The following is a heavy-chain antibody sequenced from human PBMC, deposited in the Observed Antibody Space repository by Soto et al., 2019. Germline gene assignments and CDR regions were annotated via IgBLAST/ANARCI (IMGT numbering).Heavy chain of an antibody. D-gene: IGHD6-13*01. Sequence: GGSLRLSCAASGFTLSSYAMSWVRQAPGKGLEWVSVISKGGDVTFYADSVRGRFTISRDNSKNTLYLQMSSLRAEDTAVYYCAKGGSSWNFGDYWGQGTLVTVSS. J-gene: IGHJ4*02. CDR1: GFTLSSYA. CDR2: ISKGGDVT. V-gene: IGHV3-23*01. CDR3: AKGGSSWNFGDY.